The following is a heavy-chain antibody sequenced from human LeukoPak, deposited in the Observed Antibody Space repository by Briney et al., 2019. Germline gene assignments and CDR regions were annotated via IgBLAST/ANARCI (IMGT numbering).Heavy chain of an antibody. CDR1: GFMFSIYT. CDR2: ISSSSSSI. J-gene: IGHJ6*03. D-gene: IGHD2-15*01. Sequence: GGSLRLSCAASGFMFSIYTMNWVRQAPGKGLEWVSFISSSSSSIYYADSVKGRFTISRGSAKNSLYLQMNSLRAEDTAVYYCARSVLDYYYYMDVWGKGTTVTVSS. V-gene: IGHV3-21*01. CDR3: ARSVLDYYYYMDV.